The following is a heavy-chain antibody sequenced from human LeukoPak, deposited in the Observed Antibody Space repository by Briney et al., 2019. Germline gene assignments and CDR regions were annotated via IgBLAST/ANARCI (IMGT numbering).Heavy chain of an antibody. Sequence: ASVKVSCKVSGYTLTELSMHWVRQAPGKGLEWMGGFDPEDGETIYAQKFQGRVTETEDTSTDTAYMELSSLRSEDTAVYYCATWRYYDSSGYSFDYWGQGTLVTVSS. CDR3: ATWRYYDSSGYSFDY. CDR2: FDPEDGET. J-gene: IGHJ4*02. CDR1: GYTLTELS. V-gene: IGHV1-24*01. D-gene: IGHD3-22*01.